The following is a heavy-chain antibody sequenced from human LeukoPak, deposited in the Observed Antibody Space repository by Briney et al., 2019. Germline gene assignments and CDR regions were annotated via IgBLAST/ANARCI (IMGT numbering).Heavy chain of an antibody. J-gene: IGHJ4*02. D-gene: IGHD3-22*01. CDR2: INSEDSTT. CDR1: GFTFSSYW. Sequence: GGSLRLSCAASGFTFSSYWMHWVRQAPGKGLVWVSHINSEDSTTKYADSVKGRFTISRDNAKNTLYLQMNSLRAEDTAVYYCARGGPYYYDNSGSYYFDYWGQGALVTVSS. V-gene: IGHV3-74*01. CDR3: ARGGPYYYDNSGSYYFDY.